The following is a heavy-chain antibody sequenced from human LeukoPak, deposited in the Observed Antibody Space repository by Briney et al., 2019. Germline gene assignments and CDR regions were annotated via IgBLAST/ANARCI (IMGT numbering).Heavy chain of an antibody. D-gene: IGHD3-3*01. CDR3: ATDRGWRTSGYYLYYFEY. J-gene: IGHJ4*02. CDR1: RFTFSNSW. Sequence: GGSLRLSCVVSRFTFSNSWVTWVRQAPGKGLEWVASIKHDGSEKYYVDSVRGRFTISRDNTKNLLYLQMSSLRAEDTAVYYCATDRGWRTSGYYLYYFEYWGQGTLVTFSS. V-gene: IGHV3-7*01. CDR2: IKHDGSEK.